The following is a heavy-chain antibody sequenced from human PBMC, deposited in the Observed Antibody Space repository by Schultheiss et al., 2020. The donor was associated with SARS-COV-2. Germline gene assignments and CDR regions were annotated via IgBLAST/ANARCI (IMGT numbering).Heavy chain of an antibody. V-gene: IGHV1-46*01. J-gene: IGHJ1*01. CDR1: GYTFTSYS. CDR2: ITPSGGDT. D-gene: IGHD1-26*01. CDR3: ARIGRYSGSYGY. Sequence: ASVKVSCKASGYTFTSYSMHWVRQAPGKGLEWMGIITPSGGDTTYAQKFQGRVTMTRDTSRSTVYVELSSLRSEDTAVYYCARIGRYSGSYGYWGQGTLVTVSS.